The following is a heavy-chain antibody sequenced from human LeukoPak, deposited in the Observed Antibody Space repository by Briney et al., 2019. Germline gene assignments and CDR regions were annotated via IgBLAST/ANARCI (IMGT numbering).Heavy chain of an antibody. CDR1: GGSISSGDYY. CDR2: IYYSGST. J-gene: IGHJ4*02. Sequence: SQTLSLTCTVSGGSISSGDYYWSWIGQPPGKGLEWIGYIYYSGSTYYNPSLKSRVTISVDTSKNQFSLKLSSVTAADTAVYYCARVAAGGSYVVFDYWGQGTLVTVSS. D-gene: IGHD1-26*01. V-gene: IGHV4-30-4*01. CDR3: ARVAAGGSYVVFDY.